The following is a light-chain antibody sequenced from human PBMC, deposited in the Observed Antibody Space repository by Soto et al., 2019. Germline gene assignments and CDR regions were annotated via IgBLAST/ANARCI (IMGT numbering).Light chain of an antibody. CDR3: QQTHAVPLT. V-gene: IGKV1-39*01. J-gene: IGKJ5*01. CDR2: GAS. CDR1: QPIADY. Sequence: DVQMTPSPASLSASVGDRVTIACRAGQPIADYLNWYQQKPGEAPKVLIFGASSLRSGVPSRFSGSGYGPDFTLTINNLQPEDFATYYCQQTHAVPLTFGQGTRL.